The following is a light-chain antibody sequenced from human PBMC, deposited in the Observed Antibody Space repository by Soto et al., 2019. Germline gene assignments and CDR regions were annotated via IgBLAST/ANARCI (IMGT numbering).Light chain of an antibody. CDR3: SSFTSTRIYV. Sequence: QSALTQPTSVSGSPGQSITISCTGNHNDIGTYDYVSWYQQHPGRAPRLLIHGVTTRPSGISDRFSASKSGLTASLTISGLQPEDEADYYCSSFTSTRIYVFGPGTKATVL. V-gene: IGLV2-14*03. CDR2: GVT. CDR1: HNDIGTYDY. J-gene: IGLJ1*01.